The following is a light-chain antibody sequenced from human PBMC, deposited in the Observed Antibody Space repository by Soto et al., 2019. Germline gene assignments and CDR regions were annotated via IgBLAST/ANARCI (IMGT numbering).Light chain of an antibody. CDR2: DVS. Sequence: LTYPASVFGSPGQSITNSCTGTRSDVGGYNYVSWYQQHPGKAPKLMIYDVSNRPSGVSNRFSGSKSGNTASLTISGLQAEDEADYYCSSYTSSSTWVFGTGTKVTVL. CDR1: RSDVGGYNY. J-gene: IGLJ1*01. V-gene: IGLV2-14*01. CDR3: SSYTSSSTWV.